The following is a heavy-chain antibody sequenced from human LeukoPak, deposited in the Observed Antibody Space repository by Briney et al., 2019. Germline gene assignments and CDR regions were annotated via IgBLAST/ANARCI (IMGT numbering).Heavy chain of an antibody. J-gene: IGHJ4*02. Sequence: PGGSLRLSCAASGFTFSSYGMHWVRQAPGKGLEWVAVIWYDGSNKYYADSVKGRCTITRDHSKNTVYLQMNSLRVEDSAVYYCARGDCSGTSCYLIDYWGQGTLVTVSS. CDR3: ARGDCSGTSCYLIDY. D-gene: IGHD2-2*01. CDR2: IWYDGSNK. V-gene: IGHV3-33*01. CDR1: GFTFSSYG.